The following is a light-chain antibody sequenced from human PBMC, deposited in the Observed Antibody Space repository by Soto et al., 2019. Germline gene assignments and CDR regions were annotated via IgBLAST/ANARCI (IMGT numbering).Light chain of an antibody. CDR1: QSISSY. J-gene: IGKJ2*01. CDR3: QQSYSTPYT. Sequence: DIQMTQSPSSLSASVGDRVTITCRASQSISSYLNWYHQKPGRAPKLLIYTASTLQSGVPSRFSGSGSGTDFTLTISSLRPEDFATYFCQQSYSTPYTFGPGTKLEIK. CDR2: TAS. V-gene: IGKV1-39*01.